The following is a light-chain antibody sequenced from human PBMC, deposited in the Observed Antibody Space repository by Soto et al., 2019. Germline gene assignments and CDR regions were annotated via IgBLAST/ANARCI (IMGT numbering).Light chain of an antibody. Sequence: QSALTQPRSVSGSPGQSVTISCTGTSSDVGGYNYVSWYQQHPGKAPKLMIYDVSKRPSGVPDRFSGSKSGNTASLTISVLQAEDEADYYCCSYAGSYTYVFGSGTKLTVL. J-gene: IGLJ1*01. V-gene: IGLV2-11*01. CDR1: SSDVGGYNY. CDR3: CSYAGSYTYV. CDR2: DVS.